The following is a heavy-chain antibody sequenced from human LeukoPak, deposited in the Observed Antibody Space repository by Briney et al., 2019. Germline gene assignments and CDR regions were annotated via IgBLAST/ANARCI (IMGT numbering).Heavy chain of an antibody. Sequence: PGGSLRLSCAASGFTFSNYWMDWVRQAPGKGVVWVSRINTDGSRTTYADSVKGRFTISGDNAKNTLYLQMNSLRADDTAVYFCARGLGGSYPFDCWGQGALVTVSS. D-gene: IGHD3-16*02. CDR3: ARGLGGSYPFDC. CDR2: INTDGSRT. CDR1: GFTFSNYW. V-gene: IGHV3-74*01. J-gene: IGHJ4*02.